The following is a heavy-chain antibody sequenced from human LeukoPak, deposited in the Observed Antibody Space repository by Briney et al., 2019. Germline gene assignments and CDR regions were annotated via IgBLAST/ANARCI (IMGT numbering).Heavy chain of an antibody. CDR1: GFTFSSYS. CDR3: ARDESFRGSYSRANY. CDR2: ISSSSSYI. J-gene: IGHJ4*02. Sequence: GGSLRLSCAASGFTFSSYSMNWVRQAPGKGLEWVSSISSSSSYIYYADSVKGRFTISRDNAKNPLYLQMNSLRAEDTAVYYCARDESFRGSYSRANYWGQGTLVTVSS. V-gene: IGHV3-21*01. D-gene: IGHD1-26*01.